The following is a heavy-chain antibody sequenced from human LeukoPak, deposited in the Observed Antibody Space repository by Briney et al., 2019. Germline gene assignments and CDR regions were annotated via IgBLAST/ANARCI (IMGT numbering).Heavy chain of an antibody. CDR1: GYTFTGYY. D-gene: IGHD3-22*01. J-gene: IGHJ4*02. CDR3: ARTYYYDAAFDY. Sequence: ASVKVSCKASGYTFTGYYMHWVRQAPGQGLEWMGWINPNSGGTNYAQKFQGRVTMTRDTFISTDYMELSRLRSDDTVVYYCARTYYYDAAFDYWGQGTLVTVSS. V-gene: IGHV1-2*02. CDR2: INPNSGGT.